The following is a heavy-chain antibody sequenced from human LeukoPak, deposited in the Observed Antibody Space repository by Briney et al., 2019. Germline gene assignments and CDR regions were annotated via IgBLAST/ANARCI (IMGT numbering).Heavy chain of an antibody. J-gene: IGHJ4*02. CDR1: GFTFSSYE. V-gene: IGHV3-48*03. CDR2: ISSSGSTI. D-gene: IGHD5-12*01. CDR3: AVGNSGYDMGLDY. Sequence: GGSLRLSCAASGFTFSSYEMNWVRQAPGKGLEWVSYISSSGSTIYYADSVKGRFTISRDNAKNSLYLQMNSLRAEDTAVYYCAVGNSGYDMGLDYWGQGTLVTVSS.